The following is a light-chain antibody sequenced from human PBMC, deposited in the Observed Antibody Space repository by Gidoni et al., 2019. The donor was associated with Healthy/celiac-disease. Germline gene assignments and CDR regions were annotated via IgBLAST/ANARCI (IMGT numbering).Light chain of an antibody. CDR1: SSDVGSYNR. V-gene: IGLV2-18*01. CDR3: SLYTSSSTFYV. J-gene: IGLJ1*01. Sequence: GSPGQSVTISCTGTSSDVGSYNRVSWYQQPPGTAPKLMIYEVSNRPSGVPDRFSGSKSGNTASLTISGLQAEDEADYYCSLYTSSSTFYVFGTGTKVTVL. CDR2: EVS.